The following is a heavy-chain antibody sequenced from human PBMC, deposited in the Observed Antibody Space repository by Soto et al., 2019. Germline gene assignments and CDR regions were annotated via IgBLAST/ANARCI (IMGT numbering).Heavy chain of an antibody. Sequence: SETLSLTCTVSGGSVNSDNFYWSWIRQPPGRGLEWIGYIYYTGSTNYNPSLKSRVTISIDTSRNQFSLKLSSVTAAGTAVYYCAREFSNSPEAFDSWGQGSLVTVSS. CDR3: AREFSNSPEAFDS. CDR1: GGSVNSDNFY. D-gene: IGHD6-6*01. V-gene: IGHV4-61*01. J-gene: IGHJ4*02. CDR2: IYYTGST.